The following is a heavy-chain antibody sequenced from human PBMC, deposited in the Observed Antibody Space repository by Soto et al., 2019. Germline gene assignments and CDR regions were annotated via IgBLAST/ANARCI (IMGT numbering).Heavy chain of an antibody. D-gene: IGHD3-10*01. V-gene: IGHV4-4*07. J-gene: IGHJ6*02. CDR1: GGYISSSY. CDR3: ARDDYGSAGMDV. Sequence: QVHLQESGPGLVKPSETLSLTCIVSGGYISSSYWSWIRQPGGKGLEWIGRIYPSGTTNYNPSLRRRLTMSVDTSKNHFSLSLRSVTAADTAVYFCARDDYGSAGMDVWGQGTTVTVSS. CDR2: IYPSGTT.